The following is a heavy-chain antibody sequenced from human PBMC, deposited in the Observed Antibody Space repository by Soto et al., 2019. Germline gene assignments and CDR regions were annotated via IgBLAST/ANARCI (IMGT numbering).Heavy chain of an antibody. V-gene: IGHV3-48*02. Sequence: PGGSLRLSCAASGFTFSSYAMSWVRQAPGKGLEWVSYISSSSSTIYYADSVKGRFTISRDNAKNSLYLQMNSLRDEDTAVYYCARGPRAPPPHDYGMDVWGQGTTVTVSS. CDR2: ISSSSSTI. J-gene: IGHJ6*02. CDR3: ARGPRAPPPHDYGMDV. CDR1: GFTFSSYA.